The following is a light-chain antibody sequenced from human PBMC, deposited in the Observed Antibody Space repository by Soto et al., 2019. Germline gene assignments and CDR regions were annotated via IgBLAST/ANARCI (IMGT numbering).Light chain of an antibody. Sequence: SVLAQPPSVSEAPGQRVTISCTGSSSNIGAGYEVHWYQQLPGTAPKLLIYGNSNRPSGVPDRFSGSKSATSASLAITGLQAEDEAGYYCQSYDSSLSALYVFGTGTRSPS. CDR3: QSYDSSLSALYV. CDR1: SSNIGAGYE. CDR2: GNS. V-gene: IGLV1-40*01. J-gene: IGLJ1*01.